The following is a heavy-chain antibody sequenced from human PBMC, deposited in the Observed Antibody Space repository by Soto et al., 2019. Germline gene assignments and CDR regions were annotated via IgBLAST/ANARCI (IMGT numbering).Heavy chain of an antibody. D-gene: IGHD3-22*01. CDR2: ISGSGGST. V-gene: IGHV3-23*01. Sequence: GESLRPSCGASGCTFSGYAMSWVGQAPEKGLEWVSAISGSGGSTYYADSVKGRFTISRDNSKNTLYLQMNSLRAEDTAVYYCAKRAYYYDSSGYQYYFDYWSQGTLVTVSS. CDR3: AKRAYYYDSSGYQYYFDY. J-gene: IGHJ4*02. CDR1: GCTFSGYA.